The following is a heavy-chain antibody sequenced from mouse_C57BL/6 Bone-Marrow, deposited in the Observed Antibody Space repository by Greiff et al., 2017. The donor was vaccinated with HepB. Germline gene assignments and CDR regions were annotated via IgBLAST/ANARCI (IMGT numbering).Heavy chain of an antibody. Sequence: VQLKQSGAELVRPGASVKLSCTASGFNINDDYMHWVKQRPEQGLEWIGWIDPENGDTDYASKFQGKATITADTSSNTAYLQLSSLASEDTAVYYCTRANFAYWGQGTLVTVSA. V-gene: IGHV14-4*01. CDR2: IDPENGDT. CDR3: TRANFAY. CDR1: GFNINDDY. D-gene: IGHD3-1*01. J-gene: IGHJ3*01.